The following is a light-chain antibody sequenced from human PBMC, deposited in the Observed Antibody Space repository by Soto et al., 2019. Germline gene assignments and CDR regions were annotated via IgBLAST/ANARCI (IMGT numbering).Light chain of an antibody. CDR2: EVT. V-gene: IGLV2-8*01. CDR3: SSYAASNNFV. J-gene: IGLJ1*01. CDR1: SSDVGYYDY. Sequence: QSVLTQPPSASGFPGQSVTISCTGTSSDVGYYDYVSWYQQHPGKAPKLVIYEVTKRPSGVPDRVSGSKSGNTASLTVSGLRAQDEADYYCSSYAASNNFVLGSGTKVTVL.